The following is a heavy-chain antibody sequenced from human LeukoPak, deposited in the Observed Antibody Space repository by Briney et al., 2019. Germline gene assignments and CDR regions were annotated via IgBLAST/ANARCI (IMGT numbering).Heavy chain of an antibody. CDR2: IHYSGST. Sequence: PSETLSLACTVSGGSISSYYWNWIRQAPGKGLEWIGYIHYSGSTNYNPSLKSRVTISVDTSKNQFSLKLSSVTAADTAVYHCARDSRTTTAFDIWGQGTMVTVSS. V-gene: IGHV4-59*01. J-gene: IGHJ3*02. CDR3: ARDSRTTTAFDI. CDR1: GGSISSYY. D-gene: IGHD1-1*01.